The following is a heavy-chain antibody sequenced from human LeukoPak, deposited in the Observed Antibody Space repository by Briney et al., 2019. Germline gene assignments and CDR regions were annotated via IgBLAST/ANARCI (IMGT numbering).Heavy chain of an antibody. CDR2: ISYDGSNK. D-gene: IGHD2-2*01. J-gene: IGHJ6*02. CDR3: ARGEMYCSSTSCYPDYYYYGMDV. V-gene: IGHV3-30-3*01. CDR1: GFTFSSYA. Sequence: SLRLSCADSGFTFSSYAMHWVRQAPGKGLEWVAVISYDGSNKYYADSVKGRFTISRDNSKNTLYLQMNSLRAEDTAVYYCARGEMYCSSTSCYPDYYYYGMDVWGQGTTVTVSS.